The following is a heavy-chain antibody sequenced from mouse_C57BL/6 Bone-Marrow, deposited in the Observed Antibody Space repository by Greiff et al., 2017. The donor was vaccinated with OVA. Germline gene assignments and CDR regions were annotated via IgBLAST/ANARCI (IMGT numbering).Heavy chain of an antibody. V-gene: IGHV3-6*01. J-gene: IGHJ2*01. CDR1: GYSITSGYY. CDR2: ISYDGSN. Sequence: EVQLVESGPGLVKPSQSLSLTCSVTGYSITSGYYWNWIRQFPGNKLEWMGYISYDGSNNYNPSLKNRISITRDTSKNQFFLKLNSVTTEDTATYYCASLDGHYWGQGTTLTVSS. CDR3: ASLDGHY. D-gene: IGHD1-1*01.